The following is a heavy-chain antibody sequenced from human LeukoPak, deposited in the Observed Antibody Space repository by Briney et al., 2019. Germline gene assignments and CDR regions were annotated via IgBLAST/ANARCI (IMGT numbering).Heavy chain of an antibody. CDR1: GFTVSSNY. CDR3: ARGFATVVSYFDY. Sequence: QSGGSPRLSCAASGFTVSSNYMTWVRQAPGKGLEWVSVIDSGGSTYSADSVKGRFTISRDNSKNTLYLQMNSLRAEDTAVYYCARGFATVVSYFDYWGQGTPVTVSS. J-gene: IGHJ4*02. V-gene: IGHV3-53*01. D-gene: IGHD4-23*01. CDR2: IDSGGST.